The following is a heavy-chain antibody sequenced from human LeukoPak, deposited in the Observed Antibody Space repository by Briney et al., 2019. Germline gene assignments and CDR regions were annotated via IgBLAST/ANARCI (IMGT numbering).Heavy chain of an antibody. CDR2: IYSGGST. V-gene: IGHV3-53*01. Sequence: PGGSLRLSCADPGFTVSSNYMSWVRQAPGKGLEWVSVIYSGGSTYYADSVKGRFTISRDNSKNTLYLQMNILRAEDTAVYYCARLRPYYYYYGMDVWGQGTTVTVSS. CDR1: GFTVSSNY. CDR3: ARLRPYYYYYGMDV. J-gene: IGHJ6*02.